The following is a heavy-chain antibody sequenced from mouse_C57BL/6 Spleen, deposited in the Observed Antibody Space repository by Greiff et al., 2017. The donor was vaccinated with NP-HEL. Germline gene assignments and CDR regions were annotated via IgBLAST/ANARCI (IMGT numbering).Heavy chain of an antibody. D-gene: IGHD1-1*01. CDR3: ASPYYGSSPGDAMDY. CDR2: IYPGSGST. CDR1: GYTFTSYW. Sequence: VQLQQPGAELVKPGASVKMSCKASGYTFTSYWITWVKQRPGQGLEWIGDIYPGSGSTNYNEKFKSKATLTVDTSSSTAYMQLSSLTSEDSAVYYCASPYYGSSPGDAMDYWGQGTSVTVSS. V-gene: IGHV1-55*01. J-gene: IGHJ4*01.